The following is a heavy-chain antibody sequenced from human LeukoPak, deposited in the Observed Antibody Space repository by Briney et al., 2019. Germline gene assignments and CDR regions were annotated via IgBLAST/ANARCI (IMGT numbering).Heavy chain of an antibody. CDR3: AREVVPAAILRRKPSGDWFDP. V-gene: IGHV4-34*01. D-gene: IGHD2-2*01. Sequence: KPSETLSLTCAVYGGSFSGYYWSWIRQPPGKGLEWIGEINHSGSTNYNPSLKSRVTISVDTSKNQFSLKLSSVTAADTAVYYCAREVVPAAILRRKPSGDWFDPWGQGTLVTVSS. J-gene: IGHJ5*02. CDR2: INHSGST. CDR1: GGSFSGYY.